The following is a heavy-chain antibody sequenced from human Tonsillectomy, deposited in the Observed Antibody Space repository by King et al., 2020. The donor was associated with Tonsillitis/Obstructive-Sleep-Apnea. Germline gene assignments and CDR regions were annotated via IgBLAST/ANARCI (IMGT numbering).Heavy chain of an antibody. CDR2: IIPIFGTA. V-gene: IGHV1-69*01. CDR1: GGTFSSYA. J-gene: IGHJ3*02. Sequence: VQLVESGAEVKKPGSSVKVSCKASGGTFSSYAISWVRQAPGQGLEWMGGIIPIFGTANYAQQFQGRVTITADESTSTAYMELSSLRSEDTAVYYCARASFDDYVWGSYQGGDAFDIWGQGTMVTVSS. D-gene: IGHD3-16*02. CDR3: ARASFDDYVWGSYQGGDAFDI.